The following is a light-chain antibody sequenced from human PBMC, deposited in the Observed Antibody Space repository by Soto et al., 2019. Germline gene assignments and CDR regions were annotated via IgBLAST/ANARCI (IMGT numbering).Light chain of an antibody. CDR3: QHYNDWPPTWT. CDR1: QSVSSK. J-gene: IGKJ1*01. V-gene: IGKV3-15*01. Sequence: EIVMTQSPATLSVSPGERATLSCRASQSVSSKLAWYQQKPGQAPRVLIHGASTRATGIPARFSGSGSGTEFTLTISSLQSEDFAVYYCQHYNDWPPTWTLGQGTRVAIK. CDR2: GAS.